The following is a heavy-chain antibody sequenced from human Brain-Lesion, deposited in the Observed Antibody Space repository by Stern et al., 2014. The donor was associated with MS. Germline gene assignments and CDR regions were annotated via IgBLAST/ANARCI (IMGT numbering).Heavy chain of an antibody. J-gene: IGHJ5*02. D-gene: IGHD2-15*01. V-gene: IGHV3-7*01. CDR3: ARGSDT. CDR1: GFTFSSYW. Sequence: EVQLVQSGGGLVQPGGSLRLSCAASGFTFSSYWLNWVRQAAGKGLEWVANIKEDGSETYYVDSVKGRFTISRDNAKNSLDLQMNSLRAEGTAVYYCARGSDTWGQGTLVTVSS. CDR2: IKEDGSET.